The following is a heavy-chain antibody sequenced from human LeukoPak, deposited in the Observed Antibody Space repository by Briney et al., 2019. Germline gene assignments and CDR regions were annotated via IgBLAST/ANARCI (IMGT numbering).Heavy chain of an antibody. CDR2: ISYDGSNK. D-gene: IGHD4-11*01. CDR3: ARSNVAYYYYYYMDV. CDR1: GFTFSSYA. J-gene: IGHJ6*03. V-gene: IGHV3-30-3*01. Sequence: GGSLRLSCAASGFTFSSYAMHWVRQAPGKGLEWVAVISYDGSNKYYADSVKGRFTISRDNSKNTLYLQMNSLRAEDTAVYYCARSNVAYYYYYYMDVWGKGTTVTVSS.